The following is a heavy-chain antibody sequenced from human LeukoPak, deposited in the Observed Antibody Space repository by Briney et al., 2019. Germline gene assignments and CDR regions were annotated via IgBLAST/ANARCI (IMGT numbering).Heavy chain of an antibody. CDR1: GGSISSSSYY. D-gene: IGHD5-18*01. V-gene: IGHV4-39*07. CDR3: ARAAYSYGDFDY. CDR2: IYYSGST. Sequence: SETLSLTCTVSGGSISSSSYYWGWIRQPPGKGLEWIGSIYYSGSTYYNPSLKSRVTISVDTSKNQFSLKLSSVTAADTAVYYCARAAYSYGDFDYWGQGTLVTVSS. J-gene: IGHJ4*02.